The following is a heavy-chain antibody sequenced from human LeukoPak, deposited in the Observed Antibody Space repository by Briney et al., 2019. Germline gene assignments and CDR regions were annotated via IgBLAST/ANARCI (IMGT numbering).Heavy chain of an antibody. J-gene: IGHJ4*02. V-gene: IGHV3-21*01. D-gene: IGHD3-10*01. CDR2: ISSSSSYI. Sequence: GGSLRLSCAASGFTFSSYSMNWVRQAPGKGLEWVSSISSSSSYIYYADSVKGRFTISRDNAKNSLYLQMNGLRAEDTAVYYCARSLYGSGSYYNYWGQGTLVTVSS. CDR1: GFTFSSYS. CDR3: ARSLYGSGSYYNY.